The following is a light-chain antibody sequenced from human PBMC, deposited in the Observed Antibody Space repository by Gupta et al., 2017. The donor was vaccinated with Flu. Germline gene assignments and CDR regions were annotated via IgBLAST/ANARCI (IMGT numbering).Light chain of an antibody. CDR3: SLAYNGAWV. Sequence: QAVFPPEPSLTVSPGGTVTLTCGSSTGAVTNFHYPYWFQQKPGQAPRTLIYDASYKHAWAPARFSGSLRGGKAALTLAEAQTEDEADYYCSLAYNGAWVFGGGTKLTVL. J-gene: IGLJ3*02. V-gene: IGLV7-46*01. CDR1: TGAVTNFHY. CDR2: DAS.